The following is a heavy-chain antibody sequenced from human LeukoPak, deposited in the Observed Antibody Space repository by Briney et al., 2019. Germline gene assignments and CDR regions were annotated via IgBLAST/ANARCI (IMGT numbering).Heavy chain of an antibody. Sequence: GGSLRLSCAASGFTFSSYGMHWVRQAPGKGLEWVAFIRYDGSNKYYADSVKGRFTISRDNSKNTLYLQMNSLRVEDTALYYCALQLDGELEYWGQGSLVTVSS. V-gene: IGHV3-30*02. J-gene: IGHJ4*02. CDR3: ALQLDGELEY. CDR2: IRYDGSNK. D-gene: IGHD1-1*01. CDR1: GFTFSSYG.